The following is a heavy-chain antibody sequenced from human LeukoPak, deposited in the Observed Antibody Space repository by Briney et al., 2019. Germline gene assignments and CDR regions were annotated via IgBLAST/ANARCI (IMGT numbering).Heavy chain of an antibody. D-gene: IGHD2-15*01. V-gene: IGHV4-30-2*01. J-gene: IGHJ4*02. CDR3: ARDCSGGSCYDY. CDR1: GGSISSGGYY. Sequence: PSETLSLTCTVSGGSISSGGYYWSWIRQPPGKGLEWIGYIYHSGSTYYNPSLKSRVTISVDTSKNQFSLKLSSVTAVDTAVYYCARDCSGGSCYDYWGQGTLVTVSS. CDR2: IYHSGST.